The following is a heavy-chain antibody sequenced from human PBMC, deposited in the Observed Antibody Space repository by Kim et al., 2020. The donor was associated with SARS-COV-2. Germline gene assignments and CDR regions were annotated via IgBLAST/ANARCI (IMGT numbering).Heavy chain of an antibody. J-gene: IGHJ4*02. Sequence: NYNPTLQSRVTISVDTSKNQFSLKLSSVTAADTAVYYCARVRGYSYGFDYWGQGTLVTVSS. V-gene: IGHV4-59*01. CDR3: ARVRGYSYGFDY. D-gene: IGHD5-18*01.